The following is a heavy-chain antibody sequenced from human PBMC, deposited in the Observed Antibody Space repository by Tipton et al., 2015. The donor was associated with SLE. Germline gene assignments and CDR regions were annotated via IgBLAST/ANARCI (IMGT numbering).Heavy chain of an antibody. CDR1: GFTFSSYA. Sequence: SLRLSCAASGFTFSSYAMSWVRQAPGKGLEWVAVIWYDGSNKYYADSVKGRFTISRDNAKNTLYLQMNSLKTEDTAVYYCTSPEAMVSYWGQGTLVTVSS. CDR3: TSPEAMVSY. CDR2: IWYDGSNK. J-gene: IGHJ4*02. V-gene: IGHV3-33*03. D-gene: IGHD5-18*01.